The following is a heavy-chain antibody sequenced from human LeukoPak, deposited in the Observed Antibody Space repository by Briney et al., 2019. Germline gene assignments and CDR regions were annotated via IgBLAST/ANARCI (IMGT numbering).Heavy chain of an antibody. J-gene: IGHJ4*01. CDR1: GFIFSHYG. D-gene: IGHD4-11*01. V-gene: IGHV3-33*01. Sequence: GGSLRLSCVASGFIFSHYGMHWVRQAPGKGLAWVAVIWSDGSNRFYAGSVKGRFTISRDNSQNTVFLQMNSLRAEDTAMYYCARDAQRGFDYSNSLKYWGHGILVTVSS. CDR2: IWSDGSNR. CDR3: ARDAQRGFDYSNSLKY.